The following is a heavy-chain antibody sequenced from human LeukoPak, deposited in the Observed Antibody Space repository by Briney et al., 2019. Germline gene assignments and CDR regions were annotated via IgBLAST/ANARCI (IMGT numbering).Heavy chain of an antibody. CDR2: ISGSGGST. J-gene: IGHJ4*02. V-gene: IGHV3-23*01. D-gene: IGHD2-15*01. Sequence: GGSLRLSCAASGFTFSSYAMSWVRQAPGKGLEWVSAISGSGGSTYYADSVKGRFTISRDNSKNTLYLQMNSLRAEDTAVYYCAKFGLGYCSGGSCAEGRYWGQGTLVTVSS. CDR3: AKFGLGYCSGGSCAEGRY. CDR1: GFTFSSYA.